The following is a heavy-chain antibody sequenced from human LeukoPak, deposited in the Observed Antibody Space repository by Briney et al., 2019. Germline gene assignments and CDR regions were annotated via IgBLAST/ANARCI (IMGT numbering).Heavy chain of an antibody. CDR2: IYPGDSDT. V-gene: IGHV5-51*01. CDR3: ARIREYSSSSGDY. Sequence: GESLKISCMGSGYSFTSYWIGWVRQMPGKGLEWMGIIYPGDSDTRYSPSFQGQVTISADKSISTAYLQWSSLKASDTAMYYCARIREYSSSSGDYWGQGTLVTVSS. CDR1: GYSFTSYW. J-gene: IGHJ4*02. D-gene: IGHD6-6*01.